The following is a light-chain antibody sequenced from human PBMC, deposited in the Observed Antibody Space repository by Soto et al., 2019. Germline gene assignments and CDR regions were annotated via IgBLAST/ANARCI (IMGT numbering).Light chain of an antibody. CDR3: ETWDSNTRV. Sequence: QLVLTQSSSASASLGSSVKLTCTLSGGHISYIIAWHQQQPGEAPRYLMKLEGSGTYNKGSGVPDRFSGSSSGADRYLTISNLQFEDEADYYCETWDSNTRVFGGGTKLTVL. J-gene: IGLJ2*01. V-gene: IGLV4-60*02. CDR2: LEGSGTY. CDR1: GGHISYI.